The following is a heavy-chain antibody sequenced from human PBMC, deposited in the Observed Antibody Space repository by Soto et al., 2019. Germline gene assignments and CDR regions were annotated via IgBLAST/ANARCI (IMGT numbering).Heavy chain of an antibody. CDR3: ARERGGYNRGDFEF. V-gene: IGHV1-69*01. CDR1: GGTFSSYA. J-gene: IGHJ4*02. D-gene: IGHD5-12*01. Sequence: QVQLVQSGAEAKRPGSSVKVSCKASGGTFSSYAISWVRQAPGQGLEWLGGIIPSFGTGNYQQNFQGRLTRTADESTSTVYMELSCLTSGDTAVYYCARERGGYNRGDFEFCGQGTLVTVSS. CDR2: IIPSFGTG.